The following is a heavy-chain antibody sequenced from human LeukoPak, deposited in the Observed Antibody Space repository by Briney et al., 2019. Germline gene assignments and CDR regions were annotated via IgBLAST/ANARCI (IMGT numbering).Heavy chain of an antibody. CDR1: GFTFSSYS. V-gene: IGHV3-21*01. CDR3: ARDKPGPVDAFDI. J-gene: IGHJ3*02. CDR2: ISSSSSYI. Sequence: GGSLRLSCAASGFTFSSYSMNWVRQAPGKGLEWVSSISSSSSYIYYADSVKGRFTISRDNAKNSLYLRMNSLRAEDTAVYYCARDKPGPVDAFDIWGQGTMVTVSS. D-gene: IGHD1-14*01.